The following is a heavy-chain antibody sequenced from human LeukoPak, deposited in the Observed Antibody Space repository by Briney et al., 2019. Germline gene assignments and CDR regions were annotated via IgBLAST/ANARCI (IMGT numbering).Heavy chain of an antibody. V-gene: IGHV3-74*01. CDR1: GFTFSSYW. D-gene: IGHD6-13*01. Sequence: PGGSLRLSCAASGFTFSSYWVHWVRQAPGKGLVWVSRINSDGSSTSYADSVKGRFTISRDNAKNTLYLQMNSLRAEDTAVYYCARVVSSWYYFDYWGQGTLVTVSS. CDR2: INSDGSST. CDR3: ARVVSSWYYFDY. J-gene: IGHJ4*02.